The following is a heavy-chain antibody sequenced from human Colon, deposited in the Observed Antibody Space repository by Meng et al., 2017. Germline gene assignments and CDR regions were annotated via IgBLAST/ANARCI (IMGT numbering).Heavy chain of an antibody. CDR3: ARVGIRGNQRGFDY. V-gene: IGHV1-8*01. CDR1: GYTFTSYE. J-gene: IGHJ4*02. CDR2: MSPSSGNT. Sequence: QGQMVTSGVEVKKPGALVKVSCKASGYTFTSYEINWMRQAPGQGFEWMGWMSPSSGNTGYAQKFQGRVTMTRNTSISTAYMELSSLRSEDTAVYYCARVGIRGNQRGFDYWGQGTLVTVSS. D-gene: IGHD1-14*01.